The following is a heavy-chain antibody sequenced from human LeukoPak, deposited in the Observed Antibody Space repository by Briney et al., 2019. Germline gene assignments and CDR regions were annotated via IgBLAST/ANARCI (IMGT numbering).Heavy chain of an antibody. D-gene: IGHD4-17*01. J-gene: IGHJ4*02. Sequence: PGGSLRLSCAASGFTFSDYYMSWIRQAPGKGLEWVSYISSSGSTIYYADSVKGRFTISRDNAKNSLYLQMNSLRAEDTAVYYCARAVGRNTVTSLWDDCWGQGTLVTVSS. CDR1: GFTFSDYY. CDR2: ISSSGSTI. CDR3: ARAVGRNTVTSLWDDC. V-gene: IGHV3-11*04.